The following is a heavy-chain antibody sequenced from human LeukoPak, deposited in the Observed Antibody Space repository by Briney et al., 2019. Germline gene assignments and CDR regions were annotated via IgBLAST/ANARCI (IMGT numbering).Heavy chain of an antibody. CDR1: GYIFTNYW. Sequence: GESLKISCKGSGYIFTNYWIGWVRQMPGKGLECMGIIYPSDSDTTYGPSFQGQVSISVDKSSGTAYLQWTSLKSSDTAMYYCARLGAIVVIPDAMPNWYFDLWGRGTLVTVSS. J-gene: IGHJ2*01. CDR2: IYPSDSDT. D-gene: IGHD2-2*01. CDR3: ARLGAIVVIPDAMPNWYFDL. V-gene: IGHV5-51*01.